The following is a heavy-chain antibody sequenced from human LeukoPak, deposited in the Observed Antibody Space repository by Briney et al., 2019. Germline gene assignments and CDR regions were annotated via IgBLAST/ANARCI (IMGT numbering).Heavy chain of an antibody. Sequence: GGSLRLSCAASGFTFSDYNMNWVRQSPEKGLEWVSSITSGTTYIYYADSVRGRFTLSRDNAKNSLYLQMNSLRAEGTAVYYCARWPYSSSYYFDYWGQGTLVTVSS. J-gene: IGHJ4*02. CDR3: ARWPYSSSYYFDY. V-gene: IGHV3-21*01. CDR2: ITSGTTYI. D-gene: IGHD6-6*01. CDR1: GFTFSDYN.